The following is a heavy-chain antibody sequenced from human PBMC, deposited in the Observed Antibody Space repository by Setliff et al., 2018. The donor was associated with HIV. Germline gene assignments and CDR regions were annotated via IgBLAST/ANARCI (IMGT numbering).Heavy chain of an antibody. CDR2: FYYTGST. Sequence: LSLTCTVSAASIRSHYWSWIRQSPRKGLEWIGNFYYTGSTDYNPSFKSRVTISLDKSNNQISLNLSSATAADTAVYYCARHTVFVRYFDHWGQGMLVTVSS. J-gene: IGHJ4*02. D-gene: IGHD2-2*02. CDR3: ARHTVFVRYFDH. CDR1: AASIRSHY. V-gene: IGHV4-59*11.